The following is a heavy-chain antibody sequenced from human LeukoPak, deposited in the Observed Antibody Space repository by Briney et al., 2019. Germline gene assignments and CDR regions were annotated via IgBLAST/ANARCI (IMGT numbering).Heavy chain of an antibody. D-gene: IGHD4-23*01. Sequence: GASVKVSCKASGYTFTSYYMHWVRQAPGQGLEWMGIINPSGGSTSYAQKFQGRVTMTRDMSTSTVYMELSSLRSEDTAVYYCARNDGGNEDAFDIWGQGTMVTVSS. CDR1: GYTFTSYY. CDR3: ARNDGGNEDAFDI. V-gene: IGHV1-46*01. J-gene: IGHJ3*02. CDR2: INPSGGST.